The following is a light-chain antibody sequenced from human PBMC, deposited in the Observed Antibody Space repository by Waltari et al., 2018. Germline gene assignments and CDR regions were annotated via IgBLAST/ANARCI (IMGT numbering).Light chain of an antibody. CDR2: AVS. V-gene: IGKV1-17*03. CDR3: QQRSNVLFA. Sequence: DIQMTQSPSAMSASVGARVPITCRASQDIGNYLAWFQQKPGTVPKRLIYAVSSLESGVPSRFSGSDSGTEFTLTINRLQPEDFAVYYCQQRSNVLFAFGPGTKVDFK. J-gene: IGKJ3*01. CDR1: QDIGNY.